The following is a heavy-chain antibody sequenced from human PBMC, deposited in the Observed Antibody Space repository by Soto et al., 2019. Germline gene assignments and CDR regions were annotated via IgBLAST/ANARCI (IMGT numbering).Heavy chain of an antibody. J-gene: IGHJ2*01. CDR3: AHKRGRGWPFDL. CDR2: IYWDDDK. CDR1: GFSLTTSGVC. Sequence: QITLKESGPTLVKPTQTLTLTCTFSGFSLTTSGVCVGWIRQPPGKALEWLALIYWDDDKSYSPSLKNRLTITKDPSKTQVVLTMTNMDPVDTATYFCAHKRGRGWPFDLWGRGTLVTVSS. D-gene: IGHD6-19*01. V-gene: IGHV2-5*02.